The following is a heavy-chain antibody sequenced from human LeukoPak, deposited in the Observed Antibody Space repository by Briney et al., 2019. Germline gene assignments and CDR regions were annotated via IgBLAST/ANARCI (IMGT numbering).Heavy chain of an antibody. J-gene: IGHJ6*02. V-gene: IGHV3-66*01. CDR2: IYSGGST. D-gene: IGHD4-11*01. CDR3: ARSYSNHRFGMDV. CDR1: GFIVSSYY. Sequence: GGSLRLSCAASGFIVSSYYMTWVRQAPGKGLEWVSVIYSGGSTYYADSMKGRFAISRDSSKNTIFPQMNSLRVEDTAVYYCARSYSNHRFGMDVWGLGTTVTVS.